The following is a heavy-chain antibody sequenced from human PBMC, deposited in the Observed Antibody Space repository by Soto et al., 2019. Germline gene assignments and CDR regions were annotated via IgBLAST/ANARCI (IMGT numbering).Heavy chain of an antibody. D-gene: IGHD3-22*01. V-gene: IGHV1-2*02. Sequence: GSVKVCFKASGYPFTGYYMTLVRRAPGQGLEWIGWISPNSGSCGTNYAQKFQGRVTMTRDTPTTTAYMELSRLRSDDTAVYFCARVYYYYDTPVYYSLDYWGQGTLVTVSS. CDR3: ARVYYYYDTPVYYSLDY. CDR1: GYPFTGYY. CDR2: ISPNSGSCGT. J-gene: IGHJ4*02.